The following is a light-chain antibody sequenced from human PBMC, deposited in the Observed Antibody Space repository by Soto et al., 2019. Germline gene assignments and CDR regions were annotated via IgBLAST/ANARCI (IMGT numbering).Light chain of an antibody. CDR1: SSDVGGYNF. V-gene: IGLV2-8*01. CDR2: EVS. J-gene: IGLJ1*01. Sequence: QSALTQPTSASGSPGQSVTISCTGTSSDVGGYNFVSWYQQHPGKAPKLMIYEVSKRPSGVPDRFSGSRSGNTASLTVSGLQAEDEADYYCSSYGGSTVPFGTGTKVTVL. CDR3: SSYGGSTVP.